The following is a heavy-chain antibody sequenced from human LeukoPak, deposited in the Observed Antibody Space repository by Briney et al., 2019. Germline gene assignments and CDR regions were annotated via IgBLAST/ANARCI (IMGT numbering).Heavy chain of an antibody. CDR1: GGTFSSYA. J-gene: IGHJ5*02. CDR2: INTNTGNP. CDR3: ARGVVPAAMSHNWFDP. Sequence: ASVKVSCKASGGTFSSYAISWVRQAPGQGLEWMGWINTNTGNPTYAQGFTGRFVFSLDTSVSTAYLQISSLKAEDTAVYYCARGVVPAAMSHNWFDPWGQGTLVTVSS. V-gene: IGHV7-4-1*02. D-gene: IGHD2-2*01.